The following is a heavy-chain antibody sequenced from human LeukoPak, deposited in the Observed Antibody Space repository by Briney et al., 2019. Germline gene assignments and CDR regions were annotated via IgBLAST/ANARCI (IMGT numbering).Heavy chain of an antibody. CDR1: GGSFSSYY. CDR2: IYYSGST. J-gene: IGHJ6*02. CDR3: ARRKSVDPDSYYYGMDV. Sequence: SETLSLTCAVYGGSFSSYYWGWIRQPPGKGLEWIGSIYYSGSTYYNPSLKSRVTISVDTSKNQFSLKLSSVTAADTAVYYCARRKSVDPDSYYYGMDVWGQGTTVTVSS. V-gene: IGHV4-39*01. D-gene: IGHD1-14*01.